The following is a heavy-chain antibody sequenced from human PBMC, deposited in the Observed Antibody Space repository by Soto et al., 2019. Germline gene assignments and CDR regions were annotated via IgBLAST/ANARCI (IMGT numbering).Heavy chain of an antibody. J-gene: IGHJ3*02. Sequence: EVQLVESGGGLVQPGRSLRLSCAASGFTFDDYAMHWVRQAPGKGLEWVSGISWNSGSIGYADSVKGRFTISRDNANNSLYLQMNSLRAEDTALYYCAKVALGTTVTTGGAFDIWGQGTMVTVSS. CDR1: GFTFDDYA. CDR2: ISWNSGSI. D-gene: IGHD4-17*01. CDR3: AKVALGTTVTTGGAFDI. V-gene: IGHV3-9*01.